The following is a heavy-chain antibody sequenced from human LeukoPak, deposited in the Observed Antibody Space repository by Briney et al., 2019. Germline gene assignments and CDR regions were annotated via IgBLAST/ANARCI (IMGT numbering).Heavy chain of an antibody. Sequence: GGSLRLSCAASGFTFDNYAMHWVRQPPGKGLEWLSIISWNSGYIGYADSVKGRFTISRDNAKNSLYLQMNSPRAEDTAFYYCAKVRGTYSSGYFFDYWGQGALVTVSS. D-gene: IGHD6-19*01. CDR2: ISWNSGYI. V-gene: IGHV3-9*01. CDR1: GFTFDNYA. J-gene: IGHJ4*02. CDR3: AKVRGTYSSGYFFDY.